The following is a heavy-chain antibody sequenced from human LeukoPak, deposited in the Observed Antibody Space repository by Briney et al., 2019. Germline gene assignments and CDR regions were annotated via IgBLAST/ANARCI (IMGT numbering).Heavy chain of an antibody. CDR1: GFTFSSYA. CDR3: AKEVGADLGS. CDR2: IWYDGSRK. V-gene: IGHV3-33*06. J-gene: IGHJ4*02. Sequence: GGSLRLSCAASGFTFSSYAIHWVRQAPGKGLEWVAIIWYDGSRKYYADSVKGRFSISRDNSKNMVYLQMNSLRAEDTAVYYCAKEVGADLGSWGQGTLVTVSS. D-gene: IGHD1-26*01.